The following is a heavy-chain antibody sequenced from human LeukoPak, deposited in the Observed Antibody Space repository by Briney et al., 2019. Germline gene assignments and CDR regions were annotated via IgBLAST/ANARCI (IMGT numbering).Heavy chain of an antibody. Sequence: GGSLRLSCAASGFTFSSYGMHWVRQAPGKGLEWVAFIRYDGSNRYYADSVKGRFTISRDNSKNTLYLQMNSLRAEDTAVYYCAKDRRDYYYYYMDVWGKGTTVTISS. CDR1: GFTFSSYG. CDR2: IRYDGSNR. V-gene: IGHV3-30*02. J-gene: IGHJ6*03. CDR3: AKDRRDYYYYYMDV.